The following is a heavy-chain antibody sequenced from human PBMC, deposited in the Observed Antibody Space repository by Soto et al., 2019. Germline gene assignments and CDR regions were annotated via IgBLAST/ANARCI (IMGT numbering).Heavy chain of an antibody. CDR2: ISTGSSAI. CDR1: GFTFSSCA. V-gene: IGHV3-48*01. CDR3: ARDKGSSSWHSFDH. Sequence: GGSLRLSCAASGFTFSSCAMNWVRQAPGKGLEWISYISTGSSAIHYADSVRGRFTIFRDEATNSLYLQMNSLRAEDTAVYYCARDKGSSSWHSFDHWGQGTLVTVSS. D-gene: IGHD2-2*01. J-gene: IGHJ4*02.